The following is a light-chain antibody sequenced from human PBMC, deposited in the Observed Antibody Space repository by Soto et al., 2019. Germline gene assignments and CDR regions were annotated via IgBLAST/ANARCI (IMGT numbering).Light chain of an antibody. J-gene: IGKJ1*01. Sequence: DIVMTQSPLSLPVTPGESASISCRSSQSLLHINGYYYLDWYLQKPGQSPQLLIYLGSNRASGVPDRFSGSGSGNDFTLKISRVEAEDVGVYYCIQLLHIPPTFGQGTKVEIK. CDR3: IQLLHIPPT. V-gene: IGKV2-28*01. CDR1: QSLLHINGYYY. CDR2: LGS.